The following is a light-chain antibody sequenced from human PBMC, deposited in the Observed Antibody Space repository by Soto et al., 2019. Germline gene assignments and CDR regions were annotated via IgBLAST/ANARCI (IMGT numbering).Light chain of an antibody. Sequence: DIQMTQSPSTLSGSVGDRVTITCRASQSISSWLAWYQQKPVKAPKLLIYDASSLESGVPSRFSGSGSGTEFTLTISSLQPDDFATYYCQQYNSYSTFGQGTKVDIK. CDR3: QQYNSYST. J-gene: IGKJ1*01. V-gene: IGKV1-5*01. CDR2: DAS. CDR1: QSISSW.